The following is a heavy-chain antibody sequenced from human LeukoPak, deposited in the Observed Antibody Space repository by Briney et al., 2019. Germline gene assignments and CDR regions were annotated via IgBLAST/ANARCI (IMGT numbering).Heavy chain of an antibody. D-gene: IGHD2-2*01. CDR2: IYSGGST. CDR1: GGSISSGNFY. V-gene: IGHV4-61*09. J-gene: IGHJ6*03. CDR3: GRGKYCGDTRCHGYYYMDV. Sequence: SETLSLTCTVSGGSISSGNFYWPWIRQPAGKGLEWIGHIYSGGSTNFHPSLKSRVTISVDTSKTQLFLKLTSVTAADTAVYYCGRGKYCGDTRCHGYYYMDVWGTGTTVTVSS.